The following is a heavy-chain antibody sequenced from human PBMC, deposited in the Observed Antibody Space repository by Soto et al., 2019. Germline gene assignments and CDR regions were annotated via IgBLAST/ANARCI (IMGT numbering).Heavy chain of an antibody. Sequence: GGSLRLSCAASGFTFSSYVMHWVRQAPGKGLEWVAVISYDGSNKYYADYVKGRFTISRDNSKNTLYLQMNSLRAEDTAVYYCAKDARSGYSYGQPYYYYGMDVWGQGTTVTVSS. V-gene: IGHV3-30*18. CDR1: GFTFSSYV. CDR2: ISYDGSNK. D-gene: IGHD5-18*01. J-gene: IGHJ6*02. CDR3: AKDARSGYSYGQPYYYYGMDV.